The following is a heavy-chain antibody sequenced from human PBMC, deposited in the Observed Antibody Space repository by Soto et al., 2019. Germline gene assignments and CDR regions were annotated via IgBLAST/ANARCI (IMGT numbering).Heavy chain of an antibody. CDR1: GYTFTNFV. V-gene: IGHV1-18*01. Sequence: ASVKVSCKASGYTFTNFVISWVRQAPGQGLEWMGWISAYNGNTNYAQKFQGRVTMTTDTSTSTAYMEVRSLRFDDTAVYYCARGVDTADYWGQGTLVTVSS. CDR2: ISAYNGNT. D-gene: IGHD5-18*01. J-gene: IGHJ4*02. CDR3: ARGVDTADY.